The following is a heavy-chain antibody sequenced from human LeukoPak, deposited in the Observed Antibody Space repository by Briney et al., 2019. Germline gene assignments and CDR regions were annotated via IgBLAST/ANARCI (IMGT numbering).Heavy chain of an antibody. Sequence: GSLRLSCAASGFTFSNYAMLWVRQAPGKGLEWVAFISYDENIKYYADSVKGRFTISRDNFKNTLYLQVNSLRAEDTAVYYCATQIAAICDFWGQGTLVTVSS. V-gene: IGHV3-30-3*01. CDR3: ATQIAAICDF. D-gene: IGHD6-25*01. J-gene: IGHJ4*02. CDR1: GFTFSNYA. CDR2: ISYDENIK.